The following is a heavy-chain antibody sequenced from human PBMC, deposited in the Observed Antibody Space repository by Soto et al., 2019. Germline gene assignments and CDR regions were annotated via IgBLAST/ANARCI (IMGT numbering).Heavy chain of an antibody. Sequence: GASVKVSCKASGYTFTSYGISWVRQAPGQGLEWMGWISAYNGNTNYAQKLQGRVTMTTDTSTSTAYMELRSLRSDDTAVYYCARTYDYDSSGSLDGYFDFWGQGTLVTFSS. CDR1: GYTFTSYG. D-gene: IGHD3-22*01. V-gene: IGHV1-18*01. J-gene: IGHJ4*02. CDR3: ARTYDYDSSGSLDGYFDF. CDR2: ISAYNGNT.